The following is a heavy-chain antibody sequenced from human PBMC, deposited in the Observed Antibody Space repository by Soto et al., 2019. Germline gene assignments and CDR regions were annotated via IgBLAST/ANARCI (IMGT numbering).Heavy chain of an antibody. CDR3: ARRTAGGSETYYNSGFDP. CDR1: GFTFYDNA. V-gene: IGHV3-9*01. CDR2: INWKSDI. Sequence: SLGLSCSVSGFTFYDNAMHWVRQAPEKGLEWVSGINWKSDIGYADSVKGRFTISRDNAENSLYLQMNSLTAADTAVYYCARRTAGGSETYYNSGFDPWGQRTLVTVSS. J-gene: IGHJ5*02. D-gene: IGHD3-10*01.